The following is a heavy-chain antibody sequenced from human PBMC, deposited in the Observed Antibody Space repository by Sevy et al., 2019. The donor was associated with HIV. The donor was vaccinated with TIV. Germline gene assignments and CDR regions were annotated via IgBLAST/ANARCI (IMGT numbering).Heavy chain of an antibody. CDR3: AREHPGYNPFDN. Sequence: GGSLRLSCAGSRFTFSTYAMHWVRQAPGKGLEWLAVISYDGSLKFHTDSVRGRFTISRDNSKNTVYLQMNSLRAEDTAVYYCAREHPGYNPFDNWGQGTLVTVSS. D-gene: IGHD5-12*01. J-gene: IGHJ4*02. CDR1: RFTFSTYA. CDR2: ISYDGSLK. V-gene: IGHV3-30*03.